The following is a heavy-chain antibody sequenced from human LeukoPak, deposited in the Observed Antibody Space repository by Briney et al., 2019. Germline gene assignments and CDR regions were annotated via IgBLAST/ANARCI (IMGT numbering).Heavy chain of an antibody. J-gene: IGHJ4*02. CDR1: GFTFSSYW. V-gene: IGHV3-74*01. D-gene: IGHD6-19*01. CDR3: ARGGSGWYVGGSFDY. Sequence: GGSLRLSCAASGFTFSSYWMHWVRQAPGKGLVWVSRINSDGSSTSYADSVKGRFTISRDNAKNTLYLQMNSLRAEDTAVYFCARGGSGWYVGGSFDYWGQGTLVTVSS. CDR2: INSDGSST.